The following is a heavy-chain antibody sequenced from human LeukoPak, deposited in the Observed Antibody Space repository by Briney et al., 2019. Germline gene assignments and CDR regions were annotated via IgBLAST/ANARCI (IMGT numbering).Heavy chain of an antibody. CDR1: GFTFSSYS. CDR2: ISSSSSTI. J-gene: IGHJ4*02. Sequence: GGSLRLSCAASGFTFSSYSMNWVRQAPGKGLEWVSYISSSSSTIYYADSVKGRFTISRDNAKNSLYLQMNSLRAEDTAVYYCARGGYDGSWGYWGQGTLVTVSS. CDR3: ARGGYDGSWGY. D-gene: IGHD6-13*01. V-gene: IGHV3-48*04.